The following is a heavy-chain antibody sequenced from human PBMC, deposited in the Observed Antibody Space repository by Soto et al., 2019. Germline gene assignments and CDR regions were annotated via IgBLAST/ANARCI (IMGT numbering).Heavy chain of an antibody. V-gene: IGHV4-59*01. CDR2: IYYSGST. Sequence: SETLSLTCTVSGGSISSYYWSWIWQPPGKGLEWIGYIYYSGSTNYNPSLKSRVTISVDTSKNQFSLKLSSVTAADTAVYYCARVKPSSSSFDYWGQGTLVTVSS. D-gene: IGHD6-6*01. CDR1: GGSISSYY. J-gene: IGHJ4*02. CDR3: ARVKPSSSSFDY.